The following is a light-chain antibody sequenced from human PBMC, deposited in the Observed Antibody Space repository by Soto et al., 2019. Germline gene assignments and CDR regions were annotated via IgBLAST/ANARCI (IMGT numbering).Light chain of an antibody. CDR1: QSVSSY. J-gene: IGKJ2*01. CDR2: DSS. CDR3: QQRFNWPRFT. Sequence: EIVLTQSPATLSLSPGERATLSCRASQSVSSYLAWYQQKPGQAPRLLIYDSSNRATGIPARFSGGGSGTDFTHTISSLEPEDFEVYYCQQRFNWPRFTFGQGIKLEIK. V-gene: IGKV3-11*01.